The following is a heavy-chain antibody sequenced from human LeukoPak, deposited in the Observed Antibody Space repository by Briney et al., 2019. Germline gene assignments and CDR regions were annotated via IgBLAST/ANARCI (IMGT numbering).Heavy chain of an antibody. D-gene: IGHD1-26*01. V-gene: IGHV3-30*18. CDR1: GFTFSSYG. CDR3: AKESGIVGATREDY. J-gene: IGHJ4*02. Sequence: PGRSLRLSCAASGFTFSSYGMHWVRQAPGKGLEWVAVISYDGSNKYYADSVKGRFTISRDNSKNTLYLQMNSLRAEDTAVYYCAKESGIVGATREDYWGQGTLVTVSS. CDR2: ISYDGSNK.